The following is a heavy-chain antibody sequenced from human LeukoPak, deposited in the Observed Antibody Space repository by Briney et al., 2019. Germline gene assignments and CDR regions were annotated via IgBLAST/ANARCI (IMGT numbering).Heavy chain of an antibody. CDR2: IYYSGST. V-gene: IGHV4-59*01. Sequence: PSETLSLTCTVSGGSISAYYWSWIRQPPGKGLEWIGYIYYSGSTNYNPSLKSRVTISGDTSKNQFSLKLSSVTAADTALYYCATDGAVAGTAYPEYWGQGTLVTVSS. CDR3: ATDGAVAGTAYPEY. J-gene: IGHJ4*02. D-gene: IGHD6-19*01. CDR1: GGSISAYY.